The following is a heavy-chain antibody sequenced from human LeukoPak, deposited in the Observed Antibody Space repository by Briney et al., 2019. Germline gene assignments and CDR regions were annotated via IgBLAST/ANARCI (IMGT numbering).Heavy chain of an antibody. CDR3: ARVGSYDYVWGSLDY. CDR1: GGTFSSYA. V-gene: IGHV1-69*13. Sequence: SVKVSCKASGGTFSSYAISWVRQAPGQGFEWMGGIIPIFGTANYAQKFQGRVTITADESTSTAYMELSSLRSEDTAVYYCARVGSYDYVWGSLDYWGQGTLVTVSS. D-gene: IGHD3-16*01. CDR2: IIPIFGTA. J-gene: IGHJ4*02.